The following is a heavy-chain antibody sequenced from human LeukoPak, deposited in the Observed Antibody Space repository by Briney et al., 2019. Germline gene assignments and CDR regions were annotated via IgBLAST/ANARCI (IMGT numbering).Heavy chain of an antibody. CDR1: GFTFSGYA. CDR3: AKHGSGPNTFIDY. D-gene: IGHD6-19*01. J-gene: IGHJ4*02. CDR2: IGGSGGDT. Sequence: PGGSLRLSCAASGFTFSGYAMSWVRQAPGKGLEWVSVIGGSGGDTYYADSVKGRFTISRDNSKNTLYLQVNSLRAEDTAIYYCAKHGSGPNTFIDYWGQGTLVTVSS. V-gene: IGHV3-23*01.